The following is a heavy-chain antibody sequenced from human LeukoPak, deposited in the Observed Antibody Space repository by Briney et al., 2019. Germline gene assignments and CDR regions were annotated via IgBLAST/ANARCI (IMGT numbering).Heavy chain of an antibody. V-gene: IGHV3-30*04. CDR3: AREQWLDGLFDASDI. CDR1: GFTFSSYA. J-gene: IGHJ3*02. D-gene: IGHD6-19*01. CDR2: ISYDGSNK. Sequence: PGGSPRLSCAASGFTFSSYAMHWVRQAPGKGLEWVAVISYDGSNKYYADSVKGRFTIPRDNSKNTLYLQMNSLRAEDTAVYYCAREQWLDGLFDASDIWGQGTMVTVSS.